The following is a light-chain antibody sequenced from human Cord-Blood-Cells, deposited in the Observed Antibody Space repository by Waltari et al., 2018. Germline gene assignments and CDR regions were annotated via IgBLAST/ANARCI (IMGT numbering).Light chain of an antibody. CDR3: QQSYSTPYS. CDR1: QSISSY. CDR2: AAS. V-gene: IGKV1-39*01. J-gene: IGKJ2*03. Sequence: DIQMTQSPSSLSASVGDRVPITCRASQSISSYLNWYQQKPGKAPKLLIYAASSLQSGVPSRFSGSGSRTDFTLTISSLQPEDFATYYCQQSYSTPYSFGQGTKLEI.